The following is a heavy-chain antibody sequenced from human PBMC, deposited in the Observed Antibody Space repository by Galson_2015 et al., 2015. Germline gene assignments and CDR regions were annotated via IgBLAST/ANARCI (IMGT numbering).Heavy chain of an antibody. CDR2: ISGNGGST. CDR1: GFTFSSYW. J-gene: IGHJ4*02. D-gene: IGHD3-9*01. Sequence: SLRLSCAASGFTFSSYWMSWVRQAPGKGLEYVSAISGNGGSTYYANSVKGRFTISRDNSKNTLYLQMSSLRAEDTAVYYCAKYPGVGGLTALGAVDYWGQGTLVPVSS. V-gene: IGHV3-23*01. CDR3: AKYPGVGGLTALGAVDY.